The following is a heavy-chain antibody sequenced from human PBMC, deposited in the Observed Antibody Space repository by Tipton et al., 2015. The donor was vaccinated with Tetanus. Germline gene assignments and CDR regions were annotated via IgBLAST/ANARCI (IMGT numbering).Heavy chain of an antibody. J-gene: IGHJ4*02. CDR2: INHGGDT. V-gene: IGHV4-34*01. CDR3: ARVALTGTHFDY. D-gene: IGHD3-9*01. Sequence: TLSPTCVGYGESLRDYFWTWIRQPPGKGLEWIGEINHGGDTNFSPSLKSRVSMSVDTSKRQFSLSLTSVTAADTAVYYCARVALTGTHFDYWGQGTLVTVSS. CDR1: GESLRDYF.